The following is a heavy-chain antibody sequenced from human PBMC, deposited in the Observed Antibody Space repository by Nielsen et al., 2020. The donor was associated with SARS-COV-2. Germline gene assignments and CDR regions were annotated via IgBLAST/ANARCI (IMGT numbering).Heavy chain of an antibody. CDR3: AVIDSSGSHYGMDV. CDR1: GFTFSSYS. V-gene: IGHV3-21*01. Sequence: GESLKISCAASGFTFSSYSMNWVRQAPGKGLEWVSSISSSSSYIYYADSVKGRFTISRDNAKNSLDLQMNSLRAEDTGVYYCAVIDSSGSHYGMDVWGQGTTVTVSS. D-gene: IGHD4-11*01. J-gene: IGHJ6*02. CDR2: ISSSSSYI.